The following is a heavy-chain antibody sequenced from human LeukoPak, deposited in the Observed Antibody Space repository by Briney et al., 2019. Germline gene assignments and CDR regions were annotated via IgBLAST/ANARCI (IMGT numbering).Heavy chain of an antibody. CDR2: VHYSLNS. V-gene: IGHV4-59*01. CDR1: GASINGYY. J-gene: IGHJ4*02. CDR3: ACYKIVERNFDF. Sequence: SETLSLTCTVSGASINGYYRSWIRQPPGKGLEWIGNVHYSLNSNYSPSLESRVTISMDTSKRQFSLKLTSVTAADTAVYYCACYKIVERNFDFWGQGMLVTVSS. D-gene: IGHD5-24*01.